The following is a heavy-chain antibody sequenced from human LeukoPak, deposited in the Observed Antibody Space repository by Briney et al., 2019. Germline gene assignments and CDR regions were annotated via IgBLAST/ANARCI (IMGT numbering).Heavy chain of an antibody. CDR2: ISAYNGNT. D-gene: IGHD3-22*01. J-gene: IGHJ5*02. CDR3: ARVGIYDSSGYYYAYWFDP. Sequence: ASVKVSCKASGYTFTSYGISWVRQAPGQGLEWMGWISAYNGNTNYAQKLQGRVTMTTDTSTSTAYMELRSLRSDDTAVYYCARVGIYDSSGYYYAYWFDPWGQGTLVTVSS. CDR1: GYTFTSYG. V-gene: IGHV1-18*01.